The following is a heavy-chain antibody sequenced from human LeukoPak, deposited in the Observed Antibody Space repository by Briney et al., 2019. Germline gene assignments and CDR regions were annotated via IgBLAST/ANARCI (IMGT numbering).Heavy chain of an antibody. CDR1: GGSISSSSYY. Sequence: SETLSLTCTVSGGSISSSSYYWGWIRQPPGKGLEWIGNIYYSGSTYYNPSLESRVTISVDTSKNQFSLKLSSVTAADTAVYYCARVRVGALWYFDYWGQGTLVTVSS. J-gene: IGHJ4*02. CDR3: ARVRVGALWYFDY. D-gene: IGHD1-26*01. V-gene: IGHV4-39*07. CDR2: IYYSGST.